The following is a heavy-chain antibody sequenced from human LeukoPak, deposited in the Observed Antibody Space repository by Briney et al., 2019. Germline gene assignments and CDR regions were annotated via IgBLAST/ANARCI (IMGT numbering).Heavy chain of an antibody. CDR2: INPNSGGT. V-gene: IGHV1-2*02. Sequence: ASVKVSCKASGYTFTGYYMHWVRQAPGQGLEWMGWINPNSGGTNYAQKFQGRVTMTRDTPISTAYMELSRLRSDDTAVYYCARVEKLTHRDRFDPWGQGTLVTVSS. CDR1: GYTFTGYY. D-gene: IGHD3-10*01. CDR3: ARVEKLTHRDRFDP. J-gene: IGHJ5*02.